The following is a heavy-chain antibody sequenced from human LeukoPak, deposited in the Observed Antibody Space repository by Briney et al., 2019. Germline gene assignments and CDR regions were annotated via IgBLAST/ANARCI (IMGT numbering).Heavy chain of an antibody. CDR3: ARGADSSGYYSIFYFDY. CDR2: IYYSGST. Sequence: SETLSLTCTVSGDSVSTNNYYWGWIRQPPGKGLEWIGTIYYSGSTYYNPSLKSRVTISVDTSKNQFSLKLSSVTAADTAVYYCARGADSSGYYSIFYFDYWGQGNLVTVSS. V-gene: IGHV4-39*07. CDR1: GDSVSTNNYY. D-gene: IGHD3-22*01. J-gene: IGHJ4*02.